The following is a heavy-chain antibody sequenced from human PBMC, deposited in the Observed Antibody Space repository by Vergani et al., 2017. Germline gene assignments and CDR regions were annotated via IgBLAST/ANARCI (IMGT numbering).Heavy chain of an antibody. CDR2: INPSGGST. V-gene: IGHV1-46*03. D-gene: IGHD2-21*02. CDR3: ARYCGGVCSPSDYYGMDV. Sequence: VQLVQSGAEVKKPGASVKVSCKASGYTFTSYYMHWVRQAPGQGLEWMGIINPSGGSTSYAQKFQGRVTMTRDTSTSTVYMELSSLRSEDTAVYYCARYCGGVCSPSDYYGMDVWGQGTTVTVSS. CDR1: GYTFTSYY. J-gene: IGHJ6*02.